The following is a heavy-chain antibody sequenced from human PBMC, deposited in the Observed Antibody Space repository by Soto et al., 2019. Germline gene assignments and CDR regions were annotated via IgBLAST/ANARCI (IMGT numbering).Heavy chain of an antibody. V-gene: IGHV3-21*01. CDR2: ISSSSSYI. CDR3: ARVLTGRYSRGPRGS. CDR1: GFTFSSYS. Sequence: VGSLRLSCTASGFTFSSYSMNWVRQAPGKGLEWVSSISSSSSYIYYADSMKGRFTISRDNAKNSLYLQMNSLRAEDTAVYYCARVLTGRYSRGPRGSWGQGTLVTVSS. J-gene: IGHJ5*02. D-gene: IGHD6-19*01.